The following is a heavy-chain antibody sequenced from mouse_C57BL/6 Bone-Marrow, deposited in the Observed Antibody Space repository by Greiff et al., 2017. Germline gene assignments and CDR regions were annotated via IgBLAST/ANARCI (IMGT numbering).Heavy chain of an antibody. D-gene: IGHD3-2*02. Sequence: VQLQQPGAELVMPGASVKLSCKASGYTFTSYWMHWVKQRPGQGLEWIGEIDPSDSYTNYNQKFKGKSTLTVDKSSSTAYMQLSSLTSEDSAVYYCARHSSGTAWFAYWGQGTLVTVSA. J-gene: IGHJ3*01. CDR1: GYTFTSYW. CDR3: ARHSSGTAWFAY. V-gene: IGHV1-69*01. CDR2: IDPSDSYT.